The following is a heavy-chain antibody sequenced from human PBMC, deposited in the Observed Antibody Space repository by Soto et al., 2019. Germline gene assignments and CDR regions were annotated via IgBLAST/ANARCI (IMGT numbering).Heavy chain of an antibody. D-gene: IGHD3-3*01. CDR1: GGSISSSSYY. V-gene: IGHV4-39*01. Sequence: QLQLQESGPGLVKPSETLSLTCTVSGGSISSSSYYWGWIRQPPGKGLEWIGSIYYSGSTYYNPSLQIRVTISVDTSKNQFSLKLSSVPAADTAVYYCARHPPAISISDHWGQGTLVTVSS. CDR2: IYYSGST. CDR3: ARHPPAISISDH. J-gene: IGHJ4*02.